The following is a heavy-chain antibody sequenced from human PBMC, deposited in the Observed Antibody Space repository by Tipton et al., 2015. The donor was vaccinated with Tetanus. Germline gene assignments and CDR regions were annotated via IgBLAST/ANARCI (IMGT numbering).Heavy chain of an antibody. CDR1: GGSVSSYY. CDR2: VSSSGST. V-gene: IGHV4-4*07. J-gene: IGHJ4*02. D-gene: IGHD6-13*01. Sequence: LRLSCTVSGGSVSSYYWTWFRQPPGKRLEWIGFVSSSGSTNYNPSLKSRVTMSVDTSKRQFSLKLNSVTAADTAVYYCARGWGSSWYYFDYWGQGILVTVSS. CDR3: ARGWGSSWYYFDY.